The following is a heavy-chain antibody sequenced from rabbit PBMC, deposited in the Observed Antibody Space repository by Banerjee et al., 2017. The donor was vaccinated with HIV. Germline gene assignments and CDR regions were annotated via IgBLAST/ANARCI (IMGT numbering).Heavy chain of an antibody. CDR2: IYVGSGGNT. D-gene: IGHD8-1*01. V-gene: IGHV1S40*01. CDR1: GSSFSRNYH. J-gene: IGHJ4*01. Sequence: QSLEESGGDLVKPGASLTLTCTASGSSFSRNYHMCWVRQAPGKGLEWIACIYVGSGGNTYYADWAKGRFTISKTSSTMVTLQMTSLTVADTATYFCARDRAGSDYYGYYFSLWGPGTLVTVS. CDR3: ARDRAGSDYYGYYFSL.